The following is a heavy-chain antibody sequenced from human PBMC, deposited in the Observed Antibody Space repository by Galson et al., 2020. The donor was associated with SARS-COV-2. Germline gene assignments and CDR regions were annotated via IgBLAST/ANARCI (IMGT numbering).Heavy chain of an antibody. CDR1: GGSISSGSYY. CDR3: AREFDDSSGYYYGLFDY. CDR2: IYTSGST. Sequence: SETLSLTCTVSGGSISSGSYYWSWIRQPAGKGLEWIGRIYTSGSTNYNPSLKSRVTISVDTSKNQFSLKLSSVTAADTAVYYCAREFDDSSGYYYGLFDYWGQGTLVTVSS. J-gene: IGHJ4*02. D-gene: IGHD3-22*01. V-gene: IGHV4-61*02.